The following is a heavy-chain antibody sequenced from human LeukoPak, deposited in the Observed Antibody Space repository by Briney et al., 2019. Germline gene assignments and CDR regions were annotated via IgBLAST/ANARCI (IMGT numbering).Heavy chain of an antibody. Sequence: GGSLRLSCAASGFIFSNYEMNWVRQAPGKGLEWVSYTSSSSTTIFYADSVKGRFTISRDNAKNSLYLQMNSLRAEDTAVYYCARDTKDYWGQGSLVVVSS. CDR1: GFIFSNYE. J-gene: IGHJ4*02. CDR2: TSSSSTTI. CDR3: ARDTKDY. V-gene: IGHV3-48*03. D-gene: IGHD2-2*01.